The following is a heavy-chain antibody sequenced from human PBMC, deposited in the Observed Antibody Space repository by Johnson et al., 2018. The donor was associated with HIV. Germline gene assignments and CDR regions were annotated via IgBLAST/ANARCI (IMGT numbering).Heavy chain of an antibody. CDR3: TTGFAAFDL. CDR2: VKSKTDGGTT. V-gene: IGHV3-15*01. J-gene: IGHJ3*01. Sequence: VRLVESGGGLVQPVGSLRLSCAASGVTFSNAWMSWVRQAPGKELEWVGRVKSKTDGGTTDYAAPVKGRFTISRDGSKNTLYLQMHSLKNEDTAIYYCTTGFAAFDLWGQGTMVTVSS. CDR1: GVTFSNAW.